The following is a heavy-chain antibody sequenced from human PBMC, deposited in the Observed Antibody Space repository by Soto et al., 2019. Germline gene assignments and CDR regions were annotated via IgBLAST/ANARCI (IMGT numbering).Heavy chain of an antibody. CDR1: GGTFSSYA. D-gene: IGHD3-3*01. V-gene: IGHV1-69*06. Sequence: QVQLVQSGAEVKKPGSSVKVSCKASGGTFSSYAISWVRQAPGQGLEWMGGIIPIFGTANYAQKFQGRVTITADKSTSTAYMELSSLRSEDTAVYYCARSQSTGESGYPARFDYWGQGTLVTVSS. CDR2: IIPIFGTA. CDR3: ARSQSTGESGYPARFDY. J-gene: IGHJ4*02.